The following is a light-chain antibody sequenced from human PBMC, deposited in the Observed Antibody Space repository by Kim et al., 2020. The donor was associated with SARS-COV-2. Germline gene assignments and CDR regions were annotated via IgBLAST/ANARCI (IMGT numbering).Light chain of an antibody. V-gene: IGKV2-30*01. CDR3: MQRTHWPVT. CDR2: KVS. CDR1: QRRVYGDGNTY. Sequence: AYITCRSNQRRVYGDGNTYLSWFQQRPGQSPRRLIDKVSIRDSGVPDRVSGCGSGTDFSLTISRVEAEDVGVYYCMQRTHWPVTFGGGTKVDIK. J-gene: IGKJ4*01.